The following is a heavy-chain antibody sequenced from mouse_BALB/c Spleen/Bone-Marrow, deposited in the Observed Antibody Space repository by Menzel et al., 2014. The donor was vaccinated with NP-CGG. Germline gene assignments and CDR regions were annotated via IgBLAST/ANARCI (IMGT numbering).Heavy chain of an antibody. V-gene: IGHV5-6-5*01. CDR2: ISSGGST. Sequence: EVKLVESGGGLVKPGGSLKLSCAASGFTFSSYAMSWVRQTPEKRLEWVASISSGGSTYYPDSVKGRFTISRDNARNIMYLQMSSLRSEDAAMYYCARVTTATGVDYGGQGTSVTVSS. CDR1: GFTFSSYA. CDR3: ARVTTATGVDY. J-gene: IGHJ4*01. D-gene: IGHD1-2*01.